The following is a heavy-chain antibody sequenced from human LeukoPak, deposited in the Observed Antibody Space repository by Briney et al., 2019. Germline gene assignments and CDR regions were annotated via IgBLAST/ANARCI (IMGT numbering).Heavy chain of an antibody. D-gene: IGHD3-9*01. J-gene: IGHJ5*02. Sequence: ASVKVSCKASGYTFTGYYMHWVRQAPGQGLEWMGWINPNSGGTNYAQKFQDWVTMTRDTSISTAYMELSRLRSDDTAVYYCARGPNYDILTPWFDPWGQGTLVTVSS. CDR3: ARGPNYDILTPWFDP. CDR2: INPNSGGT. V-gene: IGHV1-2*04. CDR1: GYTFTGYY.